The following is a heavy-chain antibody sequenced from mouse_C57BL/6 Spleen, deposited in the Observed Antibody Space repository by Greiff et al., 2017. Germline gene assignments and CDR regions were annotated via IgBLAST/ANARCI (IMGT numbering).Heavy chain of an antibody. CDR3: TRDYGNPAY. CDR1: GYTFTDYE. J-gene: IGHJ2*01. CDR2: IDPETGGT. Sequence: VQLQQSGAELVRPGASVTLSCKASGYTFTDYEMHWVKQTPVHGLVWIGAIDPETGGTAYNQKFKGKAILTADKSSSTAYMELRSLTSEDSAVYYCTRDYGNPAYWGQGTTLTVSA. D-gene: IGHD2-1*01. V-gene: IGHV1-15*01.